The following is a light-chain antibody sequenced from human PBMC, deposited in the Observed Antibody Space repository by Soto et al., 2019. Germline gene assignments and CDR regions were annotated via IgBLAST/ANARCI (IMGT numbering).Light chain of an antibody. Sequence: DIVMTQSPLSLPVTPGEPASISCRSSQSLLYVNGYTYLDWYLQKPGQSPQLLIYLGSNRASGVTNKFSDSRSGTDFTLNISRVEAEDVGIYYCMQTQKTPITFGQGTRLEIK. CDR1: QSLLYVNGYTY. CDR2: LGS. CDR3: MQTQKTPIT. J-gene: IGKJ5*01. V-gene: IGKV2-28*01.